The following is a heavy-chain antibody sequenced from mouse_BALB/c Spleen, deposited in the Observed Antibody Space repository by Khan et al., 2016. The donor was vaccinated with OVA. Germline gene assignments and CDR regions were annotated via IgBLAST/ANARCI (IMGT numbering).Heavy chain of an antibody. CDR2: INPYNGGT. CDR3: ARGNLQSYYFDY. CDR1: GYTFTNYV. Sequence: EVQLQESGPELVKPGASVKMSCKASGYTFTNYVLHWVKQKPGKGLEWIGYINPYNGGTKYNEKFKGQATLASDKSSITAYMDLSRLTSEDSAVYYCARGNLQSYYFDYWGQGTTLTPSS. V-gene: IGHV1S136*01. D-gene: IGHD6-1*01. J-gene: IGHJ2*01.